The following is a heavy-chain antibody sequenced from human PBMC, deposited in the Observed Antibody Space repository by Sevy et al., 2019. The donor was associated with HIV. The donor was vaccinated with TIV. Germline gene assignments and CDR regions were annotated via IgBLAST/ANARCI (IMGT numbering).Heavy chain of an antibody. CDR2: ISSSSSTI. J-gene: IGHJ4*02. Sequence: GGSLRLSCAASGFIFSSYVMSWVRQAPGKGLEWVSYISSSSSTIYYADSVKGRFTISRDNAKNSLYLQMNSLRAEDTAVYYCARDGVYCGGDCFRAPLDYWGQGTLVTVSS. CDR3: ARDGVYCGGDCFRAPLDY. CDR1: GFIFSSYV. D-gene: IGHD2-21*01. V-gene: IGHV3-48*01.